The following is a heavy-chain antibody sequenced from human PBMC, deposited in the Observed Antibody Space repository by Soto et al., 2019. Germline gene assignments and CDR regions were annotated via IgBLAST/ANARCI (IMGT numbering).Heavy chain of an antibody. CDR1: GYTFTGYY. V-gene: IGHV1-2*04. D-gene: IGHD6-19*01. CDR3: ARYEGVSRGWYKTSAFDI. CDR2: INPNSGGT. Sequence: ASVKVSCKASGYTFTGYYMHWVRQAPGQGLEWMGWINPNSGGTNYAQKFQGWVTMTRDTSISTAYMELSRLRSDDTAVYYCARYEGVSRGWYKTSAFDIWGQGTMVTVSS. J-gene: IGHJ3*02.